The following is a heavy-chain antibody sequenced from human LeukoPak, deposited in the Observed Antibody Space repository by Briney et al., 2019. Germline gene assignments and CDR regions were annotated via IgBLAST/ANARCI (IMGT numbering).Heavy chain of an antibody. CDR1: GYTLTELS. V-gene: IGHV1-24*01. Sequence: ASVKVSCKVSGYTLTELSMHWVRQAPGKGLEWMGGFDPEDGETIYAQKFQGRVTITRDTSASTAYMELSSLRSEDTAVYYCARNMKWELRAFDIWGQGTMVTVSS. CDR3: ARNMKWELRAFDI. D-gene: IGHD1-26*01. CDR2: FDPEDGET. J-gene: IGHJ3*02.